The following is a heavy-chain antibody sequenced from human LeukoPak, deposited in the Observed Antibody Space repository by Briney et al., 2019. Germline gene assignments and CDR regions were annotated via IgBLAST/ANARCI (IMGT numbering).Heavy chain of an antibody. CDR2: IIPILGIA. V-gene: IGHV1-69*04. Sequence: SVTVSCKASGGTFSSYAISWVRQAPGQGREWMGRIIPILGIANYAQKFQGRVTITADKSTSTAYMELSSLRSEDTAVYYCARIGSSGSSFYYYGMDVWGQGTTVTVSS. D-gene: IGHD6-25*01. CDR1: GGTFSSYA. J-gene: IGHJ6*02. CDR3: ARIGSSGSSFYYYGMDV.